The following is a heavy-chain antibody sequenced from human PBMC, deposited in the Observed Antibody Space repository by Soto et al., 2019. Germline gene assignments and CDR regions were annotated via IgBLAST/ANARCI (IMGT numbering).Heavy chain of an antibody. J-gene: IGHJ4*02. CDR2: IYYSGST. Sequence: QVQLQESGPGLVKPSETLSLTCTVSGGSISSYHWNWIRQPPGKGQEWIGYIYYSGSTDYNPSLKSRVTISVDTSKNQFSLKLSSVTAADTAVYYCARGSTYYYGSGSYGHFDNWGQGTLVTVSS. D-gene: IGHD3-10*01. V-gene: IGHV4-59*01. CDR1: GGSISSYH. CDR3: ARGSTYYYGSGSYGHFDN.